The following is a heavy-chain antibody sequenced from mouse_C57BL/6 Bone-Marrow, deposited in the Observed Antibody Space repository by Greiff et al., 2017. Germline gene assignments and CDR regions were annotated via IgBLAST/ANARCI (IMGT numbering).Heavy chain of an antibody. CDR2: IYPGNSDT. Sequence: VQLQQSGTVLARPGASVKMSCKTSGYTFTSYWMHWVKQRPGQGLEWIGAIYPGNSDTSYNQKFKGKAKLTAVTSASTAYMELISLTNEDSAVYYCTSNWDWYFDVWGTGTTVTVSS. D-gene: IGHD4-1*01. CDR3: TSNWDWYFDV. V-gene: IGHV1-5*01. J-gene: IGHJ1*03. CDR1: GYTFTSYW.